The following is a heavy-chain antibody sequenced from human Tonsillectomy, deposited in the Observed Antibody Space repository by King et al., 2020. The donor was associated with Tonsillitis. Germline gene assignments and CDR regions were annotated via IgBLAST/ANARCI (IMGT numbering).Heavy chain of an antibody. Sequence: VQLVESGGGLVQPGGSLRLSCAASGFTFSSYTMSWVRQAPGKGLEWVSSIGGFGGSTYFADSVRGRFTIPRDNSKNTLFLQMSSLRAEDTAIYYCAKVGSSWFAEYFHHWGQGTLAT. J-gene: IGHJ1*01. D-gene: IGHD6-13*01. CDR3: AKVGSSWFAEYFHH. V-gene: IGHV3-23*04. CDR1: GFTFSSYT. CDR2: IGGFGGST.